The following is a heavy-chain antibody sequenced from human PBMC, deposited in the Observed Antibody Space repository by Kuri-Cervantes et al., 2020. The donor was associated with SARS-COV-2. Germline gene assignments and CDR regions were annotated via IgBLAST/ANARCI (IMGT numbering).Heavy chain of an antibody. V-gene: IGHV4-4*08. CDR2: IYTSGST. CDR1: GDSISSYH. J-gene: IGHJ4*02. Sequence: ESLKISCTVSGDSISSYHWNWIRQPPGKGLEWIGYIYTSGSTNYNPSLKSRVTISVDTSKNQFSLKLSSVTAADTAVYYCAREEGGYSYGLDYWGQGTLVTVSS. D-gene: IGHD5-18*01. CDR3: AREEGGYSYGLDY.